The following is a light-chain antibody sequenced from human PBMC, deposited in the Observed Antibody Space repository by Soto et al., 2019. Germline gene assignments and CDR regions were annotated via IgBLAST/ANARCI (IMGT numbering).Light chain of an antibody. Sequence: PGERATLSCRASQSVSSRLAWYQQKSGQAPRLLISGASSRATGIPDRFSGSGSATDFTLIISRLEPEDFALYYCQHYGGPPITFGQGTRLEIK. CDR1: QSVSSR. CDR3: QHYGGPPIT. V-gene: IGKV3-20*01. J-gene: IGKJ5*01. CDR2: GAS.